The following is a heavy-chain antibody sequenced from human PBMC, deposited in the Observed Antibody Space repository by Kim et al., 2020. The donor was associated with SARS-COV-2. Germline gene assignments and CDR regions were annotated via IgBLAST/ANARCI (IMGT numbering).Heavy chain of an antibody. V-gene: IGHV4-59*08. CDR3: ARFEGYYYGSGSYYSPPLHAFDI. J-gene: IGHJ3*02. CDR1: GGSISSYY. Sequence: SETLSLTCTVSGGSISSYYWSWIRQPPGKGLEWIGYIYYSGSTNYNPSLKSRVTISVDTSKNQFSLKLSSVTAADTAVYYCARFEGYYYGSGSYYSPPLHAFDIWGQGTMVTVSS. D-gene: IGHD3-10*01. CDR2: IYYSGST.